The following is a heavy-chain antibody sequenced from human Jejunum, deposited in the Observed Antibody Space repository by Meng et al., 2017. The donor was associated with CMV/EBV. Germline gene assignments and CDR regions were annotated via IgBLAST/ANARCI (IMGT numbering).Heavy chain of an antibody. D-gene: IGHD3-22*01. Sequence: SGFGFSGFTMHWVSEAQGKGTEWVEIITTGGRSQAYADSVKGRFTVSRYNSKNTMYLQMNSLRPEDTAVYQCAGFSGSDSSYYSLDYWGQGTLVTVSS. CDR3: AGFSGSDSSYYSLDY. V-gene: IGHV3-30*04. CDR2: ITTGGRSQ. J-gene: IGHJ4*02. CDR1: GFGFSGFT.